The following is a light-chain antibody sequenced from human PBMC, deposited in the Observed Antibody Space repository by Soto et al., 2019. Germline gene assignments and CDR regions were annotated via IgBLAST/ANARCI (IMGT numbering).Light chain of an antibody. Sequence: EIVMTQSPATLSVSPGERATLSCRASQSVSSNLAWYQQKPGQAPRLLIFGASTRATGIPARLSGSGSGTEITLTISSLQSEDFAVYYCQQYNTWPPITFGPETRLDIK. V-gene: IGKV3-15*01. CDR2: GAS. CDR1: QSVSSN. J-gene: IGKJ5*01. CDR3: QQYNTWPPIT.